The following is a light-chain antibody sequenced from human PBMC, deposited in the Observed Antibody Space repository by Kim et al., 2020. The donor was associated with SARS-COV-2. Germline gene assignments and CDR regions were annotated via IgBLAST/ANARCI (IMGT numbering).Light chain of an antibody. CDR3: QQSYSTPLYT. V-gene: IGKV1-39*01. J-gene: IGKJ2*01. CDR1: QSIISY. Sequence: ASVGDRVTITCRASQSIISYLNWYQQKPGKAPKLLIYAASSLQRGVPSRFSGSGSGTDFTLTISSLQPEDFATYYCQQSYSTPLYTFGQGTKLEI. CDR2: AAS.